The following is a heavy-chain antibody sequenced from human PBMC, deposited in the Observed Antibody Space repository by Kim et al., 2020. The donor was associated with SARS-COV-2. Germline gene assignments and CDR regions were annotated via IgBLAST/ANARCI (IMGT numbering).Heavy chain of an antibody. CDR2: IDYTGST. D-gene: IGHD6-25*01. Sequence: SETLSLTCSVSGTSISIYDWGWIRQPPGKGLEWIGNIDYTGSTKYNPSLKSRVTISIDMSNKQFSLKLTSATAADTAVYYCARDSYTVEKSADDGFDLWG. CDR3: ARDSYTVEKSADDGFDL. CDR1: GTSISIYD. V-gene: IGHV4-59*01. J-gene: IGHJ3*01.